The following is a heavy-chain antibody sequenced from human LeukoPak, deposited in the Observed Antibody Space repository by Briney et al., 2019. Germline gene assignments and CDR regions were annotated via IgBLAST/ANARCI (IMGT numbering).Heavy chain of an antibody. V-gene: IGHV3-33*08. CDR2: IWYDGSNK. D-gene: IGHD3-10*01. CDR1: GFTFSRSG. CDR3: ARDWSRFGELLYY. Sequence: GRSLRLSCAASGFTFSRSGMHWVRQAPGKGLEWVAVIWYDGSNKYYADSVKGRFTISRDNSKNTLYLQMNSLRADDTAVYYCARDWSRFGELLYYWGQGTLVTVSS. J-gene: IGHJ4*02.